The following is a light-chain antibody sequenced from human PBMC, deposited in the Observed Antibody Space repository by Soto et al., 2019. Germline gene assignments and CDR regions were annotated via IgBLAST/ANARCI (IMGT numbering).Light chain of an antibody. CDR2: ATS. V-gene: IGKV1-39*01. J-gene: IGKJ1*01. CDR1: QNIDNY. CDR3: QQSYSTPVT. Sequence: DIQMTQSPSSLSASLGDRVTITCRASQNIDNYLNWYQQKPGKAPKLLIYATSTLQSGVPSRFSGSGSGTDFTLTISSLQPEDFATYYCQQSYSTPVTFGQGTKVDIK.